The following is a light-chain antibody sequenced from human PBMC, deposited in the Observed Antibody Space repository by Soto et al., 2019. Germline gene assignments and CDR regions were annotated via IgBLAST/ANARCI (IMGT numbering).Light chain of an antibody. CDR1: SSDVGGYNY. CDR2: EVS. CDR3: SSYTSSSTPNV. J-gene: IGLJ1*01. V-gene: IGLV2-14*01. Sequence: QSVLTQPASVSGSPGQSITISCTGTSSDVGGYNYVSWYQQHPGKAPKLMIYEVSNRPSGVSNRFSGSKSGNTASLTISGLQAEDDADYYCSSYTSSSTPNVFGTGTKLTVL.